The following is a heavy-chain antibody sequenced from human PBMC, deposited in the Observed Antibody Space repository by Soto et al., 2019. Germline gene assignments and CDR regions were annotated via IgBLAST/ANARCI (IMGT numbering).Heavy chain of an antibody. CDR1: GGSISSGDYY. V-gene: IGHV4-30-4*01. CDR3: ARERKPRYSGYVGPATSPFDY. J-gene: IGHJ4*02. D-gene: IGHD5-12*01. Sequence: SETLSLTCTVSGGSISSGDYYWSWIRQPPGKGLEWIGYIYYSGSTYYNPSLKSRVTISVDTSKNQFSLKLSSVTAADTAVYYCARERKPRYSGYVGPATSPFDYWGQGTLVTVSS. CDR2: IYYSGST.